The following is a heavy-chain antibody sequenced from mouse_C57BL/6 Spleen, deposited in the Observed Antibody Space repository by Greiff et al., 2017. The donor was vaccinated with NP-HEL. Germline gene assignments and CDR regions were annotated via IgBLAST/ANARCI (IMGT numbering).Heavy chain of an antibody. CDR1: GYTFTSYW. V-gene: IGHV1-69*01. CDR3: ARKAITTVVDWYFDV. Sequence: VQLQQPGAELVMPGASVKLSCKASGYTFTSYWMHWVKQRPGQGLEWIGEIDPSDSYTNYNQKFKGKSTLTVDKSSSTAYMQLSSLTSEYSAVYFCARKAITTVVDWYFDVWGTGTTVTVSS. J-gene: IGHJ1*03. D-gene: IGHD1-1*01. CDR2: IDPSDSYT.